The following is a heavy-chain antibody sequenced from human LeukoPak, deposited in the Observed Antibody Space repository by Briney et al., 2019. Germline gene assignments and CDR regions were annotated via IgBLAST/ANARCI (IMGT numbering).Heavy chain of an antibody. J-gene: IGHJ3*02. CDR2: ISYDGSNK. Sequence: GGSLRLSCAASGFTFSSYAMHWVRQAPGKGLEWVAVISYDGSNKYYADSVKGRFTISRDNSKNTLYLQMNSLRAEDTAVYYCARDLTDYEGTADAFDIWGQGTMVTVSS. V-gene: IGHV3-30-3*01. D-gene: IGHD4-17*01. CDR3: ARDLTDYEGTADAFDI. CDR1: GFTFSSYA.